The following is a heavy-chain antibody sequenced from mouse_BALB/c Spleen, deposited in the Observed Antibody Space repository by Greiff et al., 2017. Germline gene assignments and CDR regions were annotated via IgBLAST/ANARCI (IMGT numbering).Heavy chain of an antibody. Sequence: VQLVESGPGLVAPSQSLSITCTVSGFSLTSYDISWIRQPPGKGLEWLGVIWTGGGTNYNSAFMSRLSISKDNSKSQVFLKMNSLQTDDTAIYYCVRVWSYAMDYWGQGTSVTVSS. J-gene: IGHJ4*01. V-gene: IGHV2-9-2*01. CDR3: VRVWSYAMDY. D-gene: IGHD1-1*02. CDR2: IWTGGGT. CDR1: GFSLTSYD.